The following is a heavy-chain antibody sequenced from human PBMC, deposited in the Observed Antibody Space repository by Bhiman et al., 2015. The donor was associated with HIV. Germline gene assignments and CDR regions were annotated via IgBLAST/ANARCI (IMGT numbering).Heavy chain of an antibody. J-gene: IGHJ3*02. V-gene: IGHV3-30*18. CDR3: AKDLGESENEEWATDYYDFSIGYPGQDPRGVVGIFDI. D-gene: IGHD3-3*01. CDR2: MSYDGSNK. Sequence: QVQLVESGGGVVQPGRSLRLSCSASGFTFSSYGMHWVRQAPGKGLEWVAVMSYDGSNKYYADSVKGRFTISRDNSKNTLYLQMNSLRAEDTAVYYCAKDLGESENEEWATDYYDFSIGYPGQDPRGVVGIFDIWGQGTMVTVSS. CDR1: GFTFSSYG.